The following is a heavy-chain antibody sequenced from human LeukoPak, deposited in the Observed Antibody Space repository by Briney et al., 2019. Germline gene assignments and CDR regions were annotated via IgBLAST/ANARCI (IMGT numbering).Heavy chain of an antibody. CDR1: GFTFSTYW. Sequence: GGSLRLSCAASGFTFSTYWMSWVRQAPGKGLEWVANIKQDGSDKNYVDSVKGRFTISRDNAKNSLYLQLNGLRAEDTAVYYCVRESRSSSGSRWGQGTPVTVSS. D-gene: IGHD3-22*01. CDR2: IKQDGSDK. J-gene: IGHJ4*02. CDR3: VRESRSSSGSR. V-gene: IGHV3-7*01.